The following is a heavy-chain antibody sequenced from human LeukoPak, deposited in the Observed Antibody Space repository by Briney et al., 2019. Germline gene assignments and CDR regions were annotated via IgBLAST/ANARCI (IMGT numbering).Heavy chain of an antibody. D-gene: IGHD3-10*01. CDR2: IKSTTDGGTT. CDR3: TPERTRPMVRGEYWGYFEC. V-gene: IGHV3-15*01. CDR1: GFTFNNAW. Sequence: GGSLRLSCAASGFTFNNAWMTWVRQAPGRGLEGIARIKSTTDGGTTDYAAPVKGRFSISRDDSKNTVYLQMNSLKTEDTAVYYCTPERTRPMVRGEYWGYFECWGQGTLVTVSS. J-gene: IGHJ4*02.